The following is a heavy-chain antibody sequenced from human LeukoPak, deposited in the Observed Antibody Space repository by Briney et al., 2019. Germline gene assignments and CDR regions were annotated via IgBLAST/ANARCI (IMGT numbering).Heavy chain of an antibody. CDR3: ARVSGHSYGFIDY. Sequence: GASVKVSCKASGYTFTGYYMHWVRQAPGQGLEWMGWINPNSGGTNYAQKFQGWVAMTRDTSISTAYMELSRLRSDDTAVYYCARVSGHSYGFIDYWGQGTLVTVSS. CDR2: INPNSGGT. J-gene: IGHJ4*02. CDR1: GYTFTGYY. D-gene: IGHD5-18*01. V-gene: IGHV1-2*04.